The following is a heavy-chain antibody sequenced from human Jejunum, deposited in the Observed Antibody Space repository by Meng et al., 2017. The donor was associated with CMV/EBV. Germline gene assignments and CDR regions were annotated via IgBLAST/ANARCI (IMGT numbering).Heavy chain of an antibody. D-gene: IGHD2-2*01. Sequence: FRTYEMSWIRQARGKGLEWVAGVSGRGGNTYYADSMKGRFTISSDSSRNTLSLQMNSLRAEDTALYFCAKIIQGDIILIPATWSFDSWGPGTLVTVSS. CDR1: FRTYE. J-gene: IGHJ4*02. V-gene: IGHV3-23*01. CDR2: VSGRGGNT. CDR3: AKIIQGDIILIPATWSFDS.